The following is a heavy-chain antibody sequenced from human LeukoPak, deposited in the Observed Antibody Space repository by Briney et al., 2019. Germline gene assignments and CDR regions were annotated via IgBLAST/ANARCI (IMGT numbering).Heavy chain of an antibody. V-gene: IGHV3-23*01. D-gene: IGHD3-22*01. Sequence: PGGSLRLSXAASGFTFSSYAMSWVRQAPGMGLAWVSAISGSGGSTYYADSVKDRFTISRDTSKNTLYLQMNSLRAEDTAVYYCARGRYYDNSVYYYFDYWGQGTLVTVSS. CDR1: GFTFSSYA. CDR3: ARGRYYDNSVYYYFDY. J-gene: IGHJ4*02. CDR2: ISGSGGST.